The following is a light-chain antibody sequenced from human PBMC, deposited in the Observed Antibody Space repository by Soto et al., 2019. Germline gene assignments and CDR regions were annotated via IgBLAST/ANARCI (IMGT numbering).Light chain of an antibody. CDR1: QNVYFY. CDR3: QQRTDWRVT. V-gene: IGKV3-11*01. CDR2: DAS. J-gene: IGKJ4*01. Sequence: EIVLTQSPATLSLSPGERATVSCRASQNVYFYLAWYQHKPGQAPRLLIYDASNRATGIPTRFSGSGSGTEFTLTISSLEPEDFAVYYCQQRTDWRVTFGGGTKVDIK.